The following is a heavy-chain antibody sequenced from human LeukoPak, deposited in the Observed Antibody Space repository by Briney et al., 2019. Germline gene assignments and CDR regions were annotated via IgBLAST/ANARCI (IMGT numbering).Heavy chain of an antibody. D-gene: IGHD2/OR15-2a*01. CDR2: IVVGSGHT. V-gene: IGHV1-58*01. CDR1: HFTFSNSA. Sequence: SVKVSCKASHFTFSNSAFQWVRQARGQRLEWMGWIVVGSGHTNYAQRFQERVIITRDMSTKTAYMELSSLKSEDTAVYYCAADDQQSILWGQGTLVAVSS. J-gene: IGHJ4*02. CDR3: AADDQQSIL.